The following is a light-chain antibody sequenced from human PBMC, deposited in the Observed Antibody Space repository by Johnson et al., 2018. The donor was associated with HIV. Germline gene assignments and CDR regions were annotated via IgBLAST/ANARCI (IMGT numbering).Light chain of an antibody. CDR3: ESWDSSLSTGSYV. CDR2: DNH. J-gene: IGLJ1*01. V-gene: IGLV1-51*01. Sequence: QSVLTQPPSVSAAPGQKVTISCSGNNSNFGNYYLSWYQHLPGTAPKLLIYDNHKRPSGIPDRFSGSKSGTSATLAITGLQAGDEADYYCESWDSSLSTGSYVFGTGTKVTVL. CDR1: NSNFGNYY.